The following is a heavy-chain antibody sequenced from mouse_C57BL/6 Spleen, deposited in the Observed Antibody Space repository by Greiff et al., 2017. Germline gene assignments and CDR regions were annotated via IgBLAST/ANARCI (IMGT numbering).Heavy chain of an antibody. CDR1: GYSITSGYY. CDR3: ARGTTVVKYYFDY. J-gene: IGHJ2*01. Sequence: ESGPGLVKPSQSLSLTCSVTGYSITSGYYWNWILQFPGNKLEWMGYISYDGSNNYNPSLKNRISITRDTSKNQFFLKLNSVTTEDTATYYCARGTTVVKYYFDYWGQGTTLTVSS. D-gene: IGHD1-1*01. V-gene: IGHV3-6*01. CDR2: ISYDGSN.